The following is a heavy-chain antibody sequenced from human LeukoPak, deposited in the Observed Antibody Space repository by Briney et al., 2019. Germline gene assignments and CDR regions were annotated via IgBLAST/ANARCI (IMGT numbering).Heavy chain of an antibody. J-gene: IGHJ6*02. CDR2: INHSGST. CDR3: ARDYDSSGYYYTLWYYYYGMDV. Sequence: SETLSLTCTVSGGSISSYYWSWIRQPPGKGLEWIGEINHSGSTNYNPSLKSRVTISVDTSKNQFSLKLSSVTAADTAVYYCARDYDSSGYYYTLWYYYYGMDVWGQGTTVTVSS. D-gene: IGHD3-22*01. CDR1: GGSISSYY. V-gene: IGHV4-34*01.